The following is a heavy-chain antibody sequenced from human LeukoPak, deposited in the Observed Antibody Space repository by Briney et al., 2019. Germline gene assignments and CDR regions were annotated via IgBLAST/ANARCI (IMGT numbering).Heavy chain of an antibody. D-gene: IGHD5-12*01. V-gene: IGHV3-53*01. CDR2: IYSGGST. CDR3: ARADLTSGYR. Sequence: GGSPRLSCAASGFTVSSNYMSWVRQAPGKGLEWVSVIYSGGSTYYADSVKGRFTISRDNSKNTLYLQMDSLRAEDTAVYYCARADLTSGYRWGQGTLVTVSS. J-gene: IGHJ4*02. CDR1: GFTVSSNY.